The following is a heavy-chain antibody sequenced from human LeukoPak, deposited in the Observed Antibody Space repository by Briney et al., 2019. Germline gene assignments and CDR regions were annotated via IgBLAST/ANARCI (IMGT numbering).Heavy chain of an antibody. Sequence: AGGSLRLSCAASGFTFSSYSMNWVRQAPGKGLGGVSYISSSSSTIYYADSVKGRFTISRDNAKNSLYLQMNSLRDEDTAVYYCARDRYGDFSLYNGMDVWGQGTTVTVSS. D-gene: IGHD4-17*01. CDR1: GFTFSSYS. CDR2: ISSSSSTI. V-gene: IGHV3-48*02. J-gene: IGHJ6*02. CDR3: ARDRYGDFSLYNGMDV.